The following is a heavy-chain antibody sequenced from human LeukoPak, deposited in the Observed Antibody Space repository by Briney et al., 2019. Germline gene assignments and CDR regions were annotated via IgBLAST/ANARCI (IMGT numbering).Heavy chain of an antibody. CDR2: ISSSAI. D-gene: IGHD1-26*01. CDR3: ARDTPVGAPKDY. V-gene: IGHV3-48*01. CDR1: GFSFTNYG. J-gene: IGHJ4*02. Sequence: GGSLRLSCATSGFSFTNYGMNWVRQAPGKGLEWVSYISSSAILYADAVKGRFTISRDNARNSLFLQMNSLRAEDTAVYYCARDTPVGAPKDYWGQGTLVTVSS.